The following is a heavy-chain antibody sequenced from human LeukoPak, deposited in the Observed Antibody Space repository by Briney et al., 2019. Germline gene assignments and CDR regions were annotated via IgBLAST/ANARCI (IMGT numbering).Heavy chain of an antibody. CDR1: GGSISSSSYY. J-gene: IGHJ4*02. V-gene: IGHV4-39*01. D-gene: IGHD3-10*01. CDR2: IYYSGST. CDR3: ARQGPYGSGSYHDY. Sequence: SETLSLTCTVSGGSISSSSYYWGWIRQPPGKGLEWIGSIYYSGSTYYNPSLKSRVTISVDTSKNQFPLKLSSVTAADTAVYYCARQGPYGSGSYHDYWGQGTLVTVSS.